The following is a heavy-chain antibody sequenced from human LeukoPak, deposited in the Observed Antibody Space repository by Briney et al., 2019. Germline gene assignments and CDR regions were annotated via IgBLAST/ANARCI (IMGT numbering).Heavy chain of an antibody. D-gene: IGHD6-6*01. CDR1: GGTFSSYA. CDR2: ISAYNGNT. CDR3: ARVSSSSFPGYYYYYMDV. J-gene: IGHJ6*03. V-gene: IGHV1-18*01. Sequence: ASVKVSCKASGGTFSSYAISWVRQAPGQGLEWMGWISAYNGNTNYAQKLQGRVTMTTDTSTSTAYMELRSLRSDDTAVYYCARVSSSSFPGYYYYYMDVWGKGTTVTVSS.